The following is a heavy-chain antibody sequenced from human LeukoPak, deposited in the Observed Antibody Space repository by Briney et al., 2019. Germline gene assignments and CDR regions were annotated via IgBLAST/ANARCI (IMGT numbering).Heavy chain of an antibody. D-gene: IGHD1-7*01. J-gene: IGHJ4*02. Sequence: GASVWVSCKASGYTFTGYYLQWVRQAPGQGLEWMGWINPNSGVTIYAQKFEGRVTMTRDTSISTAYMELSRLTSDDTAVYYCARVGGNYAIDYWGQGTLVTVPS. V-gene: IGHV1-2*02. CDR1: GYTFTGYY. CDR3: ARVGGNYAIDY. CDR2: INPNSGVT.